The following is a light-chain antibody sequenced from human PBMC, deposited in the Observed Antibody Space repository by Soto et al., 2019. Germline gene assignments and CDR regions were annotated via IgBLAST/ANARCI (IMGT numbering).Light chain of an antibody. J-gene: IGKJ1*01. CDR2: MVS. CDR3: MQLVAFPCT. V-gene: IGKV2-40*01. CDR1: QSLFDSDDGNTY. Sequence: VMTQSPLSLSVTPGEPASISCRSSQSLFDSDDGNTYLDWYLQKPGLSPQLLIQMVSSRASGFPDRFSGSGSGTDFTLKISRVEAEDVGIYYCMQLVAFPCTFVPGTRVETK.